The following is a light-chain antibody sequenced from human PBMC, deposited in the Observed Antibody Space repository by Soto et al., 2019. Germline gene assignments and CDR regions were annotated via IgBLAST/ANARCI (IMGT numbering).Light chain of an antibody. CDR2: DAS. Sequence: DFQMTHSPSTLSASGGDIVTITCRASQNIRSRLAWFQQKPGKAPKLLIYDASSLESVVPQRFSGSGSGTEFTLTISSLQTDDFSTYYCQQYHSYWTFGQGTKVDIK. CDR3: QQYHSYWT. J-gene: IGKJ1*01. V-gene: IGKV1-5*01. CDR1: QNIRSR.